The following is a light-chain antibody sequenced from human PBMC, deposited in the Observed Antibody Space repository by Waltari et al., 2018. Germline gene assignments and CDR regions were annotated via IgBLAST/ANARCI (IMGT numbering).Light chain of an antibody. J-gene: IGKJ4*01. CDR2: GST. CDR1: QDVSTW. V-gene: IGKV1-12*01. Sequence: DIQMTQSPSSVSASVGDRVTISCRASQDVSTWVAWYQQKPGKPPKLLIHGSTTLQSGVPSRFSGSGSGTDFTLTINGLQPDDFASYICQQTDSFPLTFGGGTKVDIK. CDR3: QQTDSFPLT.